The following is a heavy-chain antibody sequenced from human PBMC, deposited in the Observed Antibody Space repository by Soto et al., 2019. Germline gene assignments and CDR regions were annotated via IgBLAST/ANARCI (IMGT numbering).Heavy chain of an antibody. V-gene: IGHV3-30-3*01. Sequence: PGGSLRLSCAASGFTFSSYAMHWVRQAPGKXLEWVAVISYDGSNKYYADSVKGRFTISRDNSKNTLYLQMNSLRAEDTAVYYCARASYSITIFGVVIIYGMDVWGQGTTVTVSS. CDR1: GFTFSSYA. CDR2: ISYDGSNK. J-gene: IGHJ6*02. CDR3: ARASYSITIFGVVIIYGMDV. D-gene: IGHD3-3*01.